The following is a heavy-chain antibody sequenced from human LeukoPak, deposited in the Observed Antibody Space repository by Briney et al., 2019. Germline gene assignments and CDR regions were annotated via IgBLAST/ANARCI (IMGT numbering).Heavy chain of an antibody. V-gene: IGHV3-23*01. D-gene: IGHD4-17*01. CDR1: GFTFSSYA. CDR2: ISGSGGST. Sequence: PGGSPRLSCAASGFTFSSYAMSWVRQAPGKGLEWVSAISGSGGSTYYADSVKGRFTISRDNSKNTLYLQMNSLRAEDTAVYYCAKGPLSSTVTSDDAFDIWGQGTMVTVSS. J-gene: IGHJ3*02. CDR3: AKGPLSSTVTSDDAFDI.